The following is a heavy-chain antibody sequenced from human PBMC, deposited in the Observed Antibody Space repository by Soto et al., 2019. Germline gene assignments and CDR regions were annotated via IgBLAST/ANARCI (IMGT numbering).Heavy chain of an antibody. CDR1: GGSISSGGYY. V-gene: IGHV4-31*03. D-gene: IGHD2-15*01. J-gene: IGHJ5*02. Sequence: SETLSLTCTVSGGSISSGGYYWSWIRQHPGKGLEWIGYIYYSGSTYYNPSLKSRVTISVDTSKNQFSLKLSSVTAADTAVYYCARMVAATARTPKDWFDPWGQGTLVTVSS. CDR2: IYYSGST. CDR3: ARMVAATARTPKDWFDP.